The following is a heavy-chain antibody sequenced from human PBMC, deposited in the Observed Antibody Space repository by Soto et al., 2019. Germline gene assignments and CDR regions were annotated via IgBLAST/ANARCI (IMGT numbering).Heavy chain of an antibody. CDR1: GGSISSYY. CDR3: ARLWFGAFYYYGMDV. CDR2: IYYSGST. Sequence: SETLSLTCTVSGGSISSYYWSWIRQPPGKGLEWIGYIYYSGSTNYNPSLKSRVTISVDTSKNQFSLKLSSVTAADTAVYYCARLWFGAFYYYGMDVWGQGTTVTVSS. J-gene: IGHJ6*02. D-gene: IGHD3-10*01. V-gene: IGHV4-59*01.